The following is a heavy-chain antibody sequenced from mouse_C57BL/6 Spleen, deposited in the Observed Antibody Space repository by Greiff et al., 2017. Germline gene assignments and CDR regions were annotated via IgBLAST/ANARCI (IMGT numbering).Heavy chain of an antibody. CDR3: ARDSNYVRYYAMDY. D-gene: IGHD2-5*01. J-gene: IGHJ4*01. CDR1: GYTFTDYN. V-gene: IGHV1-22*01. CDR2: INPNNGGT. Sequence: VQLQQSGPELVKPGASVKMSCKASGYTFTDYNMHWVKQSHGKSLEWIGYINPNNGGTSYNQKFKGKATLTVNKSSSTAYMELRSLTSEDSAVYYCARDSNYVRYYAMDYWGQGTSVTVSS.